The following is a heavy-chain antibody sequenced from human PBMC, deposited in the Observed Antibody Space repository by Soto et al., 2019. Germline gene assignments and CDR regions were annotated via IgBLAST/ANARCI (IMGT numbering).Heavy chain of an antibody. CDR1: GKTLTFYS. D-gene: IGHD3-10*01. V-gene: IGHV1-69*02. Sequence: QVQLVQSGAEVKKPGSSVRVSWKASGKTLTFYSINWVRQAPGLGLEWMGRINPILSMSNYAQRFQGRVTMTADKSASTAYMELSSLRSEDTAMYYCASSYGSGYRAFDYWGQGALVTVSS. CDR2: INPILSMS. CDR3: ASSYGSGYRAFDY. J-gene: IGHJ4*02.